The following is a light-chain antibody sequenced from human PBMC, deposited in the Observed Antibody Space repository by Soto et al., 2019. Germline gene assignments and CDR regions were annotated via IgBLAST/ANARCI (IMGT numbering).Light chain of an antibody. V-gene: IGKV1-33*01. CDR2: DAS. CDR3: QQYDRLPLT. Sequence: DIQMTQSPSSLSASVGDRVTIACQATQDIHSFLAWYQQKPGKAPKFLIFDASNLERGVPSRFSGSGSGTDFTFTISSLPPEDIATYVCQQYDRLPLTCGGGTKVEV. J-gene: IGKJ4*01. CDR1: QDIHSF.